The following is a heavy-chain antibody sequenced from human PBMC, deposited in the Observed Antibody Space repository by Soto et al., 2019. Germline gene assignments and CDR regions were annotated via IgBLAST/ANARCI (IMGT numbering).Heavy chain of an antibody. Sequence: PGGSLRLSCAASGFTFSSYSMSWVRQAPGKGLDWVSVISGSGGITYSADSVKGRFTISRDNSKNILYLQMNSLRAEDTAVYYCGTGITDTGGYYYYSMDVWDQETAVNVSS. D-gene: IGHD2-15*01. CDR2: ISGSGGIT. CDR3: GTGITDTGGYYYYSMDV. J-gene: IGHJ6*02. CDR1: GFTFSSYS. V-gene: IGHV3-23*01.